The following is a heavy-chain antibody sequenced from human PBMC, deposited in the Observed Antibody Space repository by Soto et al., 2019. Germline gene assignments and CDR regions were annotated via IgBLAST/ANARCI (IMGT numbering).Heavy chain of an antibody. J-gene: IGHJ4*02. CDR1: GFTFSSYS. Sequence: EVQLVESGGGLVKPGGFLRLSCAASGFTFSSYSMNWVRQAPGKGLEWVSSISSSSSYIYYADSVKGRFTISRDNPKNSLYLQMNSLRAEDTAVYYRARDSEVYGYDYWGQGTLVTVSS. V-gene: IGHV3-21*01. D-gene: IGHD5-18*01. CDR3: ARDSEVYGYDY. CDR2: ISSSSSYI.